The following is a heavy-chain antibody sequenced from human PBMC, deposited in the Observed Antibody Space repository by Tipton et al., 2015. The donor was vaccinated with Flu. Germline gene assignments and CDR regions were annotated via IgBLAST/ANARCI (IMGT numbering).Heavy chain of an antibody. CDR3: ARRGSSGWSFFFDY. V-gene: IGHV4-39*01. D-gene: IGHD6-19*01. Sequence: TLSLTCTVSGGSISSSSYYWGWIRQPPGKGLEWFGTINYSGNTYYNPSPMSLVTISVDTSKNQFSLNLGPATAADTAVYYCARRGSSGWSFFFDYWGQGTLVTVSS. CDR1: GGSISSSSYY. J-gene: IGHJ4*02. CDR2: INYSGNT.